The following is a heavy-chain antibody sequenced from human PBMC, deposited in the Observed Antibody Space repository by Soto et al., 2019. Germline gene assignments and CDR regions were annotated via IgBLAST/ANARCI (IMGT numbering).Heavy chain of an antibody. CDR3: ARDNRYNWNDEGWFDP. D-gene: IGHD1-20*01. V-gene: IGHV1-8*01. J-gene: IGHJ5*02. Sequence: QVQLVQSGAEVKKPGDSVKVSCKASGYSFSDYDINWVRQATGQGPEWMGWMNPNSGNTGYAQKFQGRVTMTRNTSINTAYMELNSLGSEDTAVYYCARDNRYNWNDEGWFDPWGQGTLVTVSS. CDR2: MNPNSGNT. CDR1: GYSFSDYD.